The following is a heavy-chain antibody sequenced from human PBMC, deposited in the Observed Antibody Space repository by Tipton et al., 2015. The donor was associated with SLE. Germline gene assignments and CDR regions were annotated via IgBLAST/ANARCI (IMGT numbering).Heavy chain of an antibody. Sequence: TLSLTCTVSGGSISSSSYYWAWIRQPPGKGLEWIGSIYYSGSTYYNPSLESRVTISVDTSKNQFSLKLSSVTAADTAVFYCAHANWSTNVDYWGQGTLVTVSS. CDR3: AHANWSTNVDY. D-gene: IGHD3-3*01. J-gene: IGHJ4*02. CDR1: GGSISSSSYY. V-gene: IGHV4-39*07. CDR2: IYYSGST.